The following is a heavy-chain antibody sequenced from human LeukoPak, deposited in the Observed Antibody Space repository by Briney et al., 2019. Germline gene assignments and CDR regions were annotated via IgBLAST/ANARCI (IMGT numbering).Heavy chain of an antibody. V-gene: IGHV3-23*01. J-gene: IGHJ4*02. CDR3: VRQYCSTTSCYSP. Sequence: GGSLRLSCAASGFTFSSYAMSWVRQAPGKGLEWVSSISGSGGSTYYADSVKGRFTISRDNSRNTFYLQMNSLGAEDTAVYYCVRQYCSTTSCYSPWGQGTLVTVSS. CDR1: GFTFSSYA. D-gene: IGHD2-2*01. CDR2: ISGSGGST.